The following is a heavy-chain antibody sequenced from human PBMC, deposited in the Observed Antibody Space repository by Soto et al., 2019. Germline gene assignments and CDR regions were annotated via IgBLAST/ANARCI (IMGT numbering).Heavy chain of an antibody. Sequence: SVKVSCKASGGTFSSYAISWVRQAPGQGLEWMGGIIPIFGTANYAQKFQGRVTITADESTSTAYMELSSLRSEDTAVYYCARGQWLAEYYYYGMDVWGQGTTVTVSS. CDR3: ARGQWLAEYYYYGMDV. V-gene: IGHV1-69*13. J-gene: IGHJ6*02. D-gene: IGHD6-19*01. CDR1: GGTFSSYA. CDR2: IIPIFGTA.